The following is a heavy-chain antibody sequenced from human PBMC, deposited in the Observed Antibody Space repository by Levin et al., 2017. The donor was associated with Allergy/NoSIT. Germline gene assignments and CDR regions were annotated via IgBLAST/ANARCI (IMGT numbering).Heavy chain of an antibody. CDR2: INWNGGST. Sequence: GGSLRLSCAASGFSFDDYGVNWVRQAPGKGLEWVSGINWNGGSTGYANSVKGRFTISRDNGKNSLYLQMNSLRAEDTALGREELRYFDWSAGQNPPWGQGTLVTVSS. D-gene: IGHD3-9*01. CDR3: ELRYFDWSAGQNPP. CDR1: GFSFDDYG. J-gene: IGHJ5*02. V-gene: IGHV3-20*01.